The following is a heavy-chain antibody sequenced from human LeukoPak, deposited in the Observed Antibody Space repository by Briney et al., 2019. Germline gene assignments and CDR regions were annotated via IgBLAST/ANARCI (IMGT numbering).Heavy chain of an antibody. Sequence: PGGSLRLSCAASGFTFSSYWMHWVRQAPGKGLVWVSSISSSSSYIYYADSVKGRFTISRDNAKNSLYLQMNSLRAEDTAVYYCAKASLTQLWFMVDDYWGQGTLVTVSS. CDR2: ISSSSSYI. D-gene: IGHD5-18*01. V-gene: IGHV3-21*04. CDR3: AKASLTQLWFMVDDY. J-gene: IGHJ4*02. CDR1: GFTFSSYW.